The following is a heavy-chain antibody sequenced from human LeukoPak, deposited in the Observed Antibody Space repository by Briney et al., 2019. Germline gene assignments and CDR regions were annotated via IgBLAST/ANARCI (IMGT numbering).Heavy chain of an antibody. CDR3: ARESGSYYFDY. J-gene: IGHJ4*02. V-gene: IGHV3-33*01. CDR1: GFTFSSYG. CDR2: IWYDGSNK. Sequence: GGSLRLSCAASGFTFSSYGMHWVRQAPGKGLEWVAVIWYDGSNKYYADSVKGRFTISRDNSKNTPYLQMNSLRAEDTAVYYCARESGSYYFDYWGQGTLVTVSS. D-gene: IGHD1-26*01.